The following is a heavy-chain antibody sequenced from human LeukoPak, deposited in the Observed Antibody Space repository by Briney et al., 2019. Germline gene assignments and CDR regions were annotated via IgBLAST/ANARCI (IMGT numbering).Heavy chain of an antibody. J-gene: IGHJ3*02. CDR1: GGSMSSYY. D-gene: IGHD3-22*01. V-gene: IGHV4-34*01. CDR3: ASHLGNYYDSSGYSFGPGDAFDI. Sequence: PSETLSLTCTVSGGSMSSYYWSWIRQPPGKGLEWIGEINHSGSTNYNPSLKSRVTISVDTSKNQFSLKLSSVTAADTAVYYCASHLGNYYDSSGYSFGPGDAFDIWGQGTMVTVSS. CDR2: INHSGST.